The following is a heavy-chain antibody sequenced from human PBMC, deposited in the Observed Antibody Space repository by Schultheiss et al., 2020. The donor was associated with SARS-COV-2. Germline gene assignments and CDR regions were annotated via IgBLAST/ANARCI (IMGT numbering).Heavy chain of an antibody. V-gene: IGHV4-34*01. CDR1: GGSFSGYY. CDR2: INHSGST. J-gene: IGHJ6*02. Sequence: SETLSLTCAVYGGSFSGYYWSWIRQPPGKGLEWNGEINHSGSTNYNPSLKSRVTISVDTSKNQFSLKLSSVTAADTAVYYCARDIVVVPAAIPRYYYYGMDVWGQGTTVTVSS. D-gene: IGHD2-2*02. CDR3: ARDIVVVPAAIPRYYYYGMDV.